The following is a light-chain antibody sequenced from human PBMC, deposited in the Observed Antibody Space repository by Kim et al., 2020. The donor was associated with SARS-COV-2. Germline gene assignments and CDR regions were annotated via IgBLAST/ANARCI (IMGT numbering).Light chain of an antibody. CDR3: QQYNNWPPLT. CDR2: GAS. Sequence: EIVLTQSPATLSASPGERVTLSCRASQSISSNLAWYQQKPGQAPRLLIYGASTRATGLPARFSGSGSGTEFTLTISSLQSEDFAVYYCQQYNNWPPLTFGGGTKVDIK. CDR1: QSISSN. V-gene: IGKV3-15*01. J-gene: IGKJ4*01.